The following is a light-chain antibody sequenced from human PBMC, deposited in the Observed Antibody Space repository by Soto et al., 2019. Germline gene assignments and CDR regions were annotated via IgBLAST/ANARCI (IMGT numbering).Light chain of an antibody. V-gene: IGKV1-6*01. CDR1: QGIRND. CDR2: AAS. J-gene: IGKJ1*01. CDR3: LQDYSYTWT. Sequence: IQMTQSPSSLSASVGDRVTITCRASQGIRNDLGWYQQKPGKAPKLMIHAASSLASGVRSRFSGSGSGTDFTFTISSLQPEDFATYYCLQDYSYTWTFGQGTKVDIK.